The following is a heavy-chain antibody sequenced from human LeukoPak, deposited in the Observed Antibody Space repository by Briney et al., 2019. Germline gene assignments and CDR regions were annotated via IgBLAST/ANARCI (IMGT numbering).Heavy chain of an antibody. Sequence: GGSLRLSYAASGFTFSSYSMNWVRQAPGKGLEWVSSISSSSSYIYYADSVTGRSTISRDNAKNSLYLQMNSLRAEDTAVYYCARDLKLFRQLVSYFDYWGQGTLVTVSS. J-gene: IGHJ4*02. CDR2: ISSSSSYI. D-gene: IGHD6-6*01. CDR1: GFTFSSYS. V-gene: IGHV3-21*01. CDR3: ARDLKLFRQLVSYFDY.